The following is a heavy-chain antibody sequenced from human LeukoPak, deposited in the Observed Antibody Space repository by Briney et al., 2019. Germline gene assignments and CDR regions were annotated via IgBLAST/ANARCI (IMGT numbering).Heavy chain of an antibody. V-gene: IGHV1-18*01. CDR1: GYPFTSYY. CDR2: ISAYNGDT. D-gene: IGHD2-15*01. Sequence: ASVKVSCKASGYPFTSYYINWVRQAPGQGLEWMGWISAYNGDTNYAQNLQGRVTMTTDTSTDTAYMELRSLRSDDTAVYFCARTLYCSGGSCYGFDSWGQGTLVTVSS. CDR3: ARTLYCSGGSCYGFDS. J-gene: IGHJ4*02.